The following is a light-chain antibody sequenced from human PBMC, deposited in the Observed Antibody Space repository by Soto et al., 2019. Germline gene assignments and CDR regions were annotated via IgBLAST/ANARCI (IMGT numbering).Light chain of an antibody. CDR2: DVS. CDR1: SSDVGGYNY. J-gene: IGLJ1*01. Sequence: QSVLTQPRSVSGSPLQSVTISCTGTSSDVGGYNYVSWCQQHPGKAPKLMIYDVSKRPSGVPDRFSGSKSGNTASLTISGLQAEDEADYYCCSYAGSYTYVFGTGTKVTVL. V-gene: IGLV2-11*01. CDR3: CSYAGSYTYV.